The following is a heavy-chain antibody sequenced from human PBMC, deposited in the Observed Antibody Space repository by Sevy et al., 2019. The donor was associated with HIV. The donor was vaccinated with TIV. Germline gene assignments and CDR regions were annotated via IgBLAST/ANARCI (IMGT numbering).Heavy chain of an antibody. CDR1: GGSFSGYY. CDR3: ARHCSSSSCSHAFDI. CDR2: INHSGST. J-gene: IGHJ3*02. Sequence: SETLSLTCAVYGGSFSGYYWSWIRQPPGKGLEWVGEINHSGSTNYNPSLKSRVTTSVDTSNNQFSRKLSSVTAADTAVYYGARHCSSSSCSHAFDIWGQGTMVTVSS. D-gene: IGHD2-2*01. V-gene: IGHV4-34*01.